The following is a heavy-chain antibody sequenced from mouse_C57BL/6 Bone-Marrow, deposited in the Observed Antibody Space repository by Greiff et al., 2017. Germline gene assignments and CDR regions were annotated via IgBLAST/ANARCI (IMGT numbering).Heavy chain of an antibody. Sequence: VKLQESGPELVKPGASVKISCKASGYSFTSYYIHWVKQRPGQGLEWIGWIYPGSGNTKYNEKFKGKATLTADTSSSTAYMQLSSLTSEDSAVYYCARGVGWFAYWGQGTLVTVSA. CDR1: GYSFTSYY. J-gene: IGHJ3*01. D-gene: IGHD1-1*02. V-gene: IGHV1-66*01. CDR3: ARGVGWFAY. CDR2: IYPGSGNT.